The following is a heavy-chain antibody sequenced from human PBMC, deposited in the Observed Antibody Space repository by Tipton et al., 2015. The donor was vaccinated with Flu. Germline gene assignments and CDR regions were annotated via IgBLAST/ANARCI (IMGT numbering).Heavy chain of an antibody. Sequence: TLSLTCSVSGGSMSGYYWNWIRQPPGKGLEWLGYTYSTGKTHYNPSLKSRVTISVDTSKNQFSLTLNSVTAADTAVYYCARGATRRPFSGYDYTGYWGQGTLVTVSS. D-gene: IGHD5-12*01. CDR2: TYSTGKT. J-gene: IGHJ4*02. CDR1: GGSMSGYY. V-gene: IGHV4-59*01. CDR3: ARGATRRPFSGYDYTGY.